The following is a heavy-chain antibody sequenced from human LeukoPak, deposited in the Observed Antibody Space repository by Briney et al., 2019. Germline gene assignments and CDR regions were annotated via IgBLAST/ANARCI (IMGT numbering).Heavy chain of an antibody. J-gene: IGHJ4*02. CDR1: GFTFSSYS. D-gene: IGHD3-22*01. CDR2: ISSSSTTI. V-gene: IGHV3-48*01. CDR3: ARAYSSGSGFVFDY. Sequence: GGSLRLSCAASGFTFSSYSMMWVRQAPGKGLEWVSYISSSSTTIHYADSVKGRFTISRDNAKNSVYLQMNSLRAEDTAVYYCARAYSSGSGFVFDYWGQGTLVTVSS.